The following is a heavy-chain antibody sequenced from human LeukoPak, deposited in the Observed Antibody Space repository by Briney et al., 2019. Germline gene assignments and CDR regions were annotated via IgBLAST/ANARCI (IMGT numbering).Heavy chain of an antibody. CDR1: GFTFSSHW. CDR3: ASQSYARFDH. CDR2: IQPDGSEQ. J-gene: IGHJ5*02. Sequence: GGSLRPSCAASGFTFSSHWMSWVRQAPGKGLEWVGNIQPDGSEQYPVDSVKGRFTISRDNARNSMFLQMNSLRVEDTAVYYCASQSYARFDHWGQGTLVTVSS. V-gene: IGHV3-7*01. D-gene: IGHD3-16*01.